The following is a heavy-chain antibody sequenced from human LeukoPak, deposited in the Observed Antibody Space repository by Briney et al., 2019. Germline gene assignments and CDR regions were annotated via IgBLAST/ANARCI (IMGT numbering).Heavy chain of an antibody. Sequence: GGSLRLSCAASGFTFSSYAVHWVRQDPGKGLEWVAVISYDGSNKYYADSVKGRFTISRDNSKNTLYLQMNSLRAEDTAVYYCAREPLYNNGWQRHFDSWGQGTLVTVSS. V-gene: IGHV3-30-3*01. J-gene: IGHJ4*02. D-gene: IGHD6-19*01. CDR2: ISYDGSNK. CDR1: GFTFSSYA. CDR3: AREPLYNNGWQRHFDS.